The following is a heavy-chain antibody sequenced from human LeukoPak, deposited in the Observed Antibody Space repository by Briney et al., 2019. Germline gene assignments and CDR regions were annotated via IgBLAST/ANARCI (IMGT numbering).Heavy chain of an antibody. V-gene: IGHV4-59*01. CDR1: GGSISSYY. CDR3: ARGNDILTGYYNPVFDY. J-gene: IGHJ4*02. Sequence: SETLSLTCTVSGGSISSYYWSWIRQPPGKGLEWIGYIYYSGSTNYNPSLKSRVTISVDTSKNQFSLKLSSVTAADTAVYYCARGNDILTGYYNPVFDYWGQGTLLTVSS. D-gene: IGHD3-9*01. CDR2: IYYSGST.